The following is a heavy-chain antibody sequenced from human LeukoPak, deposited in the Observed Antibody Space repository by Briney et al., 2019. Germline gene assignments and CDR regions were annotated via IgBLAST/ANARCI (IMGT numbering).Heavy chain of an antibody. Sequence: SQTLSLTCTVSGGSISSGDYYWSWIRQPPGKGLEWIGYIYYGGSTYYNPSLKSRVTISVDTSKNQFSLKLSSVTAADTAVYYCAREPMVRESGYYYYGMDVWGQGTTVTVSS. J-gene: IGHJ6*02. CDR2: IYYGGST. D-gene: IGHD3-10*01. CDR1: GGSISSGDYY. V-gene: IGHV4-30-4*01. CDR3: AREPMVRESGYYYYGMDV.